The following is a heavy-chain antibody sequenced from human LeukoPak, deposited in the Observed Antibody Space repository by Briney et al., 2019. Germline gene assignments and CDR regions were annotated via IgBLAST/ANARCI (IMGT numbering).Heavy chain of an antibody. CDR2: IKKDGSDK. CDR3: VSLNVSTVRDSFYL. Sequence: GGSLRLSCAASGFAFNIYWMTWVRQAPGKGLEGVANIKKDGSDKHYVDSVRGRFTVSRDNAKSSLYLQMNRLRADDTDVYYCVSLNVSTVRDSFYLWDRGTMVTVSS. D-gene: IGHD3-10*01. J-gene: IGHJ3*01. V-gene: IGHV3-7*01. CDR1: GFAFNIYW.